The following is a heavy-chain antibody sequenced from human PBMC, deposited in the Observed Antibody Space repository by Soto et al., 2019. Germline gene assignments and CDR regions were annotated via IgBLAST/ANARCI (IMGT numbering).Heavy chain of an antibody. J-gene: IGHJ4*02. CDR1: DGSVSRCNCY. V-gene: IGHV4-61*01. Sequence: SETLSLTCTVSDGSVSRCNCYWTWIRQPPGNGLEWIGYIHSGGRTLYIPALKVRVLVSVDTSRHGFSLKLSSLTAAYPAVSFCARDSLALLDSSGQGTLVTFP. CDR2: IHSGGRT. D-gene: IGHD5-12*01. CDR3: ARDSLALLDS.